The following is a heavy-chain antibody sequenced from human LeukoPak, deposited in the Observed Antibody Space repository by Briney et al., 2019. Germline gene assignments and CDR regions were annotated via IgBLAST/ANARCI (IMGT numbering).Heavy chain of an antibody. Sequence: ASVKVSCKASGYTFTSYDINWVRQATGQGLEWMGWMNPNSGNTGYAQKFQGRVTMTRSTSISTAYMELSSLRSEDTAVYYCAREVGGITIFGVVMRAFDYWGQGTLVTVSS. CDR1: GYTFTSYD. CDR2: MNPNSGNT. V-gene: IGHV1-8*01. D-gene: IGHD3-3*01. CDR3: AREVGGITIFGVVMRAFDY. J-gene: IGHJ4*02.